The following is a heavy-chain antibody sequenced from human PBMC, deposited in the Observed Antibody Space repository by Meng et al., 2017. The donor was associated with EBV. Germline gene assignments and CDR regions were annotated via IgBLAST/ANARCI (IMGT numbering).Heavy chain of an antibody. D-gene: IGHD6-19*01. J-gene: IGHJ4*02. Sequence: QVAMVQSGAEVKKPGAAVEVSCKASGYTFTGYYMHWVRQAPGQGLEWMGRINPNSGGTNYAQKFQGRVTMTRDTSISTAYMELSRLRSDDTAVYYCARVGIAVAGTGDYWGQGTLVTVSS. CDR3: ARVGIAVAGTGDY. V-gene: IGHV1-2*06. CDR1: GYTFTGYY. CDR2: INPNSGGT.